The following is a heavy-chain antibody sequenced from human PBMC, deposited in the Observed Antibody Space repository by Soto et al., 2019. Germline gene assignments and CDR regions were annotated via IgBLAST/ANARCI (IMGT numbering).Heavy chain of an antibody. CDR3: ARALLDYNVDP. J-gene: IGHJ5*02. Sequence: KASETLSLTCTVSGGSISSYYWSWVRQPPGKGLEWIGYIYYSGSTNYNPSLKSRVTISVDTSKNQFSLKLSSVTAADTAVYYCARALLDYNVDPWGQGTLVTVSS. D-gene: IGHD4-4*01. CDR2: IYYSGST. CDR1: GGSISSYY. V-gene: IGHV4-59*01.